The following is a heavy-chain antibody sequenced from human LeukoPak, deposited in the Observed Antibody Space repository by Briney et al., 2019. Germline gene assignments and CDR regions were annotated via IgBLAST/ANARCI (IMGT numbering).Heavy chain of an antibody. CDR1: GFTFSSYA. J-gene: IGHJ4*02. CDR2: ISYDGSNK. CDR3: ARSTPVDTAMVTHFDY. Sequence: GGSLRLSCAASGFTFSSYAMHWVRQAPGKGLEWVAVISYDGSNKYYADSVKGRFTISRDNSKNTLYLQMNSLRAEDTAVYYCARSTPVDTAMVTHFDYWGQGTLVTVSS. D-gene: IGHD5-18*01. V-gene: IGHV3-30*04.